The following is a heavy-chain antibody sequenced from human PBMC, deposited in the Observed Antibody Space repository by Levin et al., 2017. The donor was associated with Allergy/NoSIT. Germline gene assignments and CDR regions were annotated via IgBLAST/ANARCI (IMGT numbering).Heavy chain of an antibody. V-gene: IGHV6-1*01. CDR3: ARDPENAPAKYYDFWSGYVGRSYYFDY. D-gene: IGHD3-3*01. CDR2: TYYRSKWYN. J-gene: IGHJ4*02. Sequence: SQTLSLTCAISGDSVSSNSAAWNWIRQSPSRGLEWLGRTYYRSKWYNDYAVSVKSRITINPDTSKNQFSLQLNSVTPEDTAVYYCARDPENAPAKYYDFWSGYVGRSYYFDYWGQGTLVTVSS. CDR1: GDSVSSNSAA.